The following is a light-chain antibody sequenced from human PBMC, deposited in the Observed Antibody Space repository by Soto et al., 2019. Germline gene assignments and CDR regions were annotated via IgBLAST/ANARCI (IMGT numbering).Light chain of an antibody. J-gene: IGLJ3*02. Sequence: QSVLTQPPSMSGAPGQRVTISCIGSSSNIGAGYDVHWYQQLPRTAPKLLIYGNTNRPSGVPDRFSGSKSGTSASLAITGLQAEDEADFYCQSYDSSLRGWVFGGGTKLTVL. CDR3: QSYDSSLRGWV. CDR1: SSNIGAGYD. V-gene: IGLV1-40*01. CDR2: GNT.